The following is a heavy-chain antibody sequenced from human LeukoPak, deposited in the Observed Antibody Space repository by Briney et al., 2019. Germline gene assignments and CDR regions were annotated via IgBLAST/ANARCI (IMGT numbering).Heavy chain of an antibody. D-gene: IGHD6-13*01. CDR1: GYTFTSYG. V-gene: IGHV1-2*02. CDR3: ARGTRYSSSKLDY. J-gene: IGHJ4*02. CDR2: INPNSGGT. Sequence: GASVKVSCKASGYTFTSYGISWVRQAPGQGLEWMGWINPNSGGTNYAQKFQGRVTMTRDTSISTAYMELSRLRSDDTAVYYCARGTRYSSSKLDYWGQGTLVTVSS.